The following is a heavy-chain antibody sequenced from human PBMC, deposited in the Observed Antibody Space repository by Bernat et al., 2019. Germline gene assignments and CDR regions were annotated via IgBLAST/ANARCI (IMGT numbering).Heavy chain of an antibody. J-gene: IGHJ1*01. D-gene: IGHD4-17*01. CDR3: AREGTTNAYGELVYFQH. CDR1: GFTFSSYG. Sequence: QVQLVESGGGVVQPGRSLRLSCAASGFTFSSYGMHWVRQAPGKGLEWVAVIWYDGSNKYYAASVKGRFTNSRDNSKNTLYLQMNRLRAEDTAVYYCAREGTTNAYGELVYFQHWGQGTLVTVSS. V-gene: IGHV3-33*01. CDR2: IWYDGSNK.